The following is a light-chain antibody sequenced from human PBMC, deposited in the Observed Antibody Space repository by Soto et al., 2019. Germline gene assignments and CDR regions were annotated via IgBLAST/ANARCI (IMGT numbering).Light chain of an antibody. CDR1: QSVDSRN. J-gene: IGKJ2*01. V-gene: IGKV3-20*01. Sequence: EIVLTQSPGTLSLSPGERATLSCRASQSVDSRNLAWYQQKPGQAPRLLIYGASSWATGVPYRFSGSGSGTDFTLTISRLEPEDVAVYYCQQYGDFPYTFGQGTKLELK. CDR3: QQYGDFPYT. CDR2: GAS.